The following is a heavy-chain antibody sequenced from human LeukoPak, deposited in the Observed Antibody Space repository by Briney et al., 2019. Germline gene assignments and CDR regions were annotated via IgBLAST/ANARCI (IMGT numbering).Heavy chain of an antibody. D-gene: IGHD3-22*01. J-gene: IGHJ4*02. CDR2: ISGSGGST. CDR3: AKDQKVYYYDSSGTFDY. CDR1: GFTFSSYA. V-gene: IGHV3-23*01. Sequence: PGGSLRLSCAASGFTFSSYAMSWVRQAPGKGLEWVSAISGSGGSTYYADSVKGRFTISRDNSKNTLYLQMNSLRAEGTAVYYCAKDQKVYYYDSSGTFDYWGQGTLVTVSS.